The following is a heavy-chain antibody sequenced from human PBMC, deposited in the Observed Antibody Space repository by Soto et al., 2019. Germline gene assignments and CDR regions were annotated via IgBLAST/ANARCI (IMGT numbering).Heavy chain of an antibody. V-gene: IGHV5-51*01. D-gene: IGHD3-22*01. Sequence: PGESLKISCQGSGYNFPICWIAWVRQMPGKGLEWMGIIYPGDSDTRYSPSFQGQVTISVDKSISTAYLQWSSLKASDTAIYYCARLLEDSSGYPLGYWGQGTLVTVSS. CDR2: IYPGDSDT. CDR1: GYNFPICW. CDR3: ARLLEDSSGYPLGY. J-gene: IGHJ4*02.